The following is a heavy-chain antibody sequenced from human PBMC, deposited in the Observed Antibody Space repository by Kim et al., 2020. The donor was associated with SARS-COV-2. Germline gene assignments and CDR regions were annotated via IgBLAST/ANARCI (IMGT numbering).Heavy chain of an antibody. CDR3: ATSPAYSGDYPFQH. Sequence: YAQKFQDRVTMTEDTSTDTAYMELSSLRSEDTAVYYCATSPAYSGDYPFQHWGQGTLVTVSS. D-gene: IGHD4-17*01. J-gene: IGHJ1*01. V-gene: IGHV1-24*01.